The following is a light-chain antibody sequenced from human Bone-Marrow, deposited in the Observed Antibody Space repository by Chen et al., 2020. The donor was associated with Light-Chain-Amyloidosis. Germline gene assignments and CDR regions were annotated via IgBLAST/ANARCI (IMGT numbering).Light chain of an antibody. CDR3: QQYYNTPLT. CDR2: WAS. CDR1: QSVLYNSNNKNC. J-gene: IGKJ1*01. Sequence: DIVMTQSPDSLAVSLGERATINCKSSQSVLYNSNNKNCIAWYQQKPGQPPKLLIYWASTRESGLPDRFSGSESGKDFTLSISSLQADDVAVYYCQQYYNTPLTFGQGTKVEIK. V-gene: IGKV4-1*01.